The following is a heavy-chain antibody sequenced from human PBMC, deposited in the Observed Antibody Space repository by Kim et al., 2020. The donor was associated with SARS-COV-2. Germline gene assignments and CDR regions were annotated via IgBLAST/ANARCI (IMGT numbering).Heavy chain of an antibody. CDR2: T. V-gene: IGHV4-39*01. J-gene: IGHJ4*02. CDR3: ARQRYSSSWHY. D-gene: IGHD6-13*01. Sequence: TSSTPALKGRVTISVDTSKNQFSLKLSAVTAADTAVYYCARQRYSSSWHYWGQGTLVTVSS.